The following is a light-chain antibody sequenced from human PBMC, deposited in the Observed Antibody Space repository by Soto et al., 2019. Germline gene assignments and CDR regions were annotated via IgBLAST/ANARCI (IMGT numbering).Light chain of an antibody. CDR3: QQRKNWPPVYT. V-gene: IGKV3D-20*02. Sequence: ETVLTQSPGTLSLSPGERATLSCRASQSVSSSYLAWYQQKPGQAPRLLIYDASSRATGIPDRFSGSGSGTDFTLTISRLEPEDFAVYYCQQRKNWPPVYTFGQGTKVEVK. CDR1: QSVSSSY. J-gene: IGKJ2*01. CDR2: DAS.